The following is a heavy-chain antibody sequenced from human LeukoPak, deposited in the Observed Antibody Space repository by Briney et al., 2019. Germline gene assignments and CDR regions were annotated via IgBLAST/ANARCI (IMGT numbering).Heavy chain of an antibody. Sequence: PGGSLRLSCAASGFTFSDYYMSWIRQAPGKGLEWDSYISSSGSTIYYADSVKGRFTISRDNAKNSLYLQMNSLRAEDTAVYYCARDRWYSSSWDYYYYMDVWGKGTTVTVSS. CDR3: ARDRWYSSSWDYYYYMDV. J-gene: IGHJ6*03. CDR1: GFTFSDYY. D-gene: IGHD6-13*01. V-gene: IGHV3-11*04. CDR2: ISSSGSTI.